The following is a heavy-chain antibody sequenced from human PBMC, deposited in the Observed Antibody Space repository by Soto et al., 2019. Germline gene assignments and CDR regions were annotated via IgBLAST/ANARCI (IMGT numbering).Heavy chain of an antibody. CDR1: GGTFSSYA. Sequence: SVKVSCKASGGTFSSYAISWVRQAPGQGLEWMGGIIPIFGTANYAQKFQGRVTITADKSTSTAYMELSSLRSEDTAVYYCARAWSPDYYYYGMDVWGQGTTVTVSS. CDR2: IIPIFGTA. D-gene: IGHD1-26*01. J-gene: IGHJ6*02. V-gene: IGHV1-69*06. CDR3: ARAWSPDYYYYGMDV.